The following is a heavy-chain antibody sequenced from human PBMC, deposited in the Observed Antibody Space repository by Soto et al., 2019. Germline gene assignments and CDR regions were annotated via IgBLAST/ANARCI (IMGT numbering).Heavy chain of an antibody. V-gene: IGHV3-30*18. CDR3: AKDYYGMDV. CDR1: EFNFRSYG. J-gene: IGHJ6*02. Sequence: PGGSQSHSCTASEFNFRSYGMHWVRQAPGKGLEWVAVISYDGSNKYYADSVKGRFTISRDNSKNTLYLQMNSLRAEDTAVYYCAKDYYGMDVWGQGTTVTVSS. CDR2: ISYDGSNK.